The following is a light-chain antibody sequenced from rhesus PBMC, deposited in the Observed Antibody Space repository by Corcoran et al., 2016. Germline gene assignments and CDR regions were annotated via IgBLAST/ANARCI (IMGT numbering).Light chain of an antibody. CDR2: EES. J-gene: IGKJ3*01. CDR3: QQYNSDPFT. V-gene: IGKV1-22*01. Sequence: DIQMTQSPSSLSASVGDTVTITCRASQSINNWLAWYQHNAGTAPKLLIFEESTLQTGVPSRSNGGGSGTDYTLTNSSLQTEDFATYYCQQYNSDPFTFGPGTKVDI. CDR1: QSINNW.